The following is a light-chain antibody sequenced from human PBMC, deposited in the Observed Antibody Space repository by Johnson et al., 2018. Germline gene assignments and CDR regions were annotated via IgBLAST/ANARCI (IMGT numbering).Light chain of an antibody. CDR3: GTWDSSLSAGNV. V-gene: IGLV1-51*02. CDR2: ENN. Sequence: QSVLTQPPSVSAAPGQTVTISCSGSSSNIGNNYVSWYQQLPGTAPKLLLYENNKRPSGIPDRFPGAKSGKSATLAITDLQTGDEADYYYGTWDSSLSAGNVFGTGTKVTVL. J-gene: IGLJ1*01. CDR1: SSNIGNNY.